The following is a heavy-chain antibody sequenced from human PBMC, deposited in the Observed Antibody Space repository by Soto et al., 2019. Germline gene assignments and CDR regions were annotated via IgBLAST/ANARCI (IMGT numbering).Heavy chain of an antibody. D-gene: IGHD3-3*01. CDR2: ISGSGGST. Sequence: EVPLLESGGGLVQPGGSLRLSCAAPGFTFSSYAMSWVRQAPGKGLEWVSAISGSGGSTYYADSVKGRFTISRDNSKNTLYLQMNSLRAEDTAVYYCAKVGYDFWSGSRMDVWGQGTTVTVSS. CDR1: GFTFSSYA. V-gene: IGHV3-23*01. J-gene: IGHJ6*02. CDR3: AKVGYDFWSGSRMDV.